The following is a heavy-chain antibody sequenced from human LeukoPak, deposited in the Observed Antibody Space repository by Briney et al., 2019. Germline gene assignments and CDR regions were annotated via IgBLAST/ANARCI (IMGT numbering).Heavy chain of an antibody. Sequence: GGSLRLSCAASGFTFSGFAMGWVRRTPGKGLEWVSGISGSGDNTLYADSVKGRFTISRGNSKNTLYLEMNSLRAEDTAIYYCAKMKGHPLPKYYMDVWGQGTTVTVSS. CDR3: AKMKGHPLPKYYMDV. CDR1: GFTFSGFA. CDR2: ISGSGDNT. V-gene: IGHV3-23*01. J-gene: IGHJ6*01. D-gene: IGHD1-26*01.